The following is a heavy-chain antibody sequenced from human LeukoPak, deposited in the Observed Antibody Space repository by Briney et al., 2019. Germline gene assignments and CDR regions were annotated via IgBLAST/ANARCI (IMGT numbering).Heavy chain of an antibody. V-gene: IGHV5-51*01. J-gene: IGHJ6*02. Sequence: GESLKISCKGSGYSFTSCWIGWVRQMPGKGLEWMGIIYPGDPDTRYSPSFQGQVTISADKSISTAYLQWSSLKASDTAMYYCARGPYCGGDCYSHYYYYGMDVWGQGTTVTVSS. D-gene: IGHD2-21*02. CDR2: IYPGDPDT. CDR3: ARGPYCGGDCYSHYYYYGMDV. CDR1: GYSFTSCW.